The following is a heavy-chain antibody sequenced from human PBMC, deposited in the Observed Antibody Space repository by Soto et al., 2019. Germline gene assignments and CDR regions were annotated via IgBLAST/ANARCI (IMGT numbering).Heavy chain of an antibody. J-gene: IGHJ4*02. CDR3: AREYYGSGI. D-gene: IGHD3-10*01. V-gene: IGHV3-74*01. CDR2: INSDGAIT. Sequence: EVQLVESGGALIQPGGSLRISCAASGLTFSAYWMFWVRQAPGKGLVWLSRINSDGAITDYADSVRGRFTISRDNAVNTLYLQLNSLRADDTALYYCAREYYGSGIWGQGPLVAVSS. CDR1: GLTFSAYW.